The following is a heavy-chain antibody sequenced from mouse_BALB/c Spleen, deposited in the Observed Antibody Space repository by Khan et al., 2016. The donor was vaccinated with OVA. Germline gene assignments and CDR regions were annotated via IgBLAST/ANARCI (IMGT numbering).Heavy chain of an antibody. CDR1: GYTFTDYS. J-gene: IGHJ2*01. CDR3: VKGHFDY. Sequence: QIQLVQSGPELKKPGETVKISCKASGYTFTDYSMHWVKQAPGKGLKWMGWINTVTGEPTYADDFKGRFAFSLETSVSTAYLQIYNLKNEDTATYFCVKGHFDYWGQGTTLTVSS. CDR2: INTVTGEP. V-gene: IGHV9-2-1*01.